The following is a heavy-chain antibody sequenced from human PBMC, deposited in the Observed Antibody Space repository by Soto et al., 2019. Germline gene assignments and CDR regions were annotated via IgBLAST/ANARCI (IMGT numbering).Heavy chain of an antibody. J-gene: IGHJ4*02. D-gene: IGHD1-1*01. CDR1: GYTFTRYG. Sequence: QVQLVQSGAEVKKPGASVKVSCKASGYTFTRYGFSWVRQAPGQRLEWMGWISGYNENPNYAQKFQGRVTLTTDTSTSTADMELRSLRSDDTALYYCAREIHGDDPEYWGQGTLVTVSS. CDR2: ISGYNENP. V-gene: IGHV1-18*01. CDR3: AREIHGDDPEY.